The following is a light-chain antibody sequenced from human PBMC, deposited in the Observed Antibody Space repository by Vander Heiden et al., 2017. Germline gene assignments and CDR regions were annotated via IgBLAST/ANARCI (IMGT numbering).Light chain of an antibody. J-gene: IGKJ4*01. CDR3: QQRSNWLT. Sequence: EIVLTQSPSTLSLSPGERATLSYRASQSVSSYLAWYQQKPSQAPRLLIYDASNRATGIPARFSGSGSGTDFTLTISSLEPEDFAVYYCQQRSNWLTFGGGTKVEIK. CDR1: QSVSSY. V-gene: IGKV3-11*01. CDR2: DAS.